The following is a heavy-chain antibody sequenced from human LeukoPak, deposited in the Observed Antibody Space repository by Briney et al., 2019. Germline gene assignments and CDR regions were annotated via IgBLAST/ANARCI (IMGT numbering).Heavy chain of an antibody. CDR3: ARQFYTAIALFWFDP. CDR1: GDSISSNSYY. D-gene: IGHD5-18*01. J-gene: IGHJ5*02. Sequence: PSETLSLTCTVSGDSISSNSYYWGWIRQPPGKGLEWIGSIYYSGSTYYNPSLKSRVTISVDTSKNQFSLKLSSVTAADTAVYYCARQFYTAIALFWFDPWGLGTLVTVSS. CDR2: IYYSGST. V-gene: IGHV4-39*07.